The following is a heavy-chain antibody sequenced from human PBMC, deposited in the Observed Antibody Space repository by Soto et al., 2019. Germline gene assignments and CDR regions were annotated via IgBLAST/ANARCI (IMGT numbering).Heavy chain of an antibody. V-gene: IGHV1-69*01. CDR1: GSTFGTYA. J-gene: IGHJ4*02. CDR3: VNWVGGERHFDY. Sequence: QVQLVQSGAEVRKPGSSVKVSCKASGSTFGTYAFSWVRQAPGQGLEWLGGIIPVFDITQYAQKFQGRVTITADESTSTAYMELSTLRSEDTAVYYCVNWVGGERHFDYWGQGTLVTVSS. CDR2: IIPVFDIT. D-gene: IGHD3-16*01.